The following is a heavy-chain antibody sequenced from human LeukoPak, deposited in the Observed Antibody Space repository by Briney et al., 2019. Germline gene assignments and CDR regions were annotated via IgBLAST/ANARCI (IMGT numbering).Heavy chain of an antibody. CDR2: ISSSSSCI. J-gene: IGHJ6*04. Sequence: GGSLRLSCAASGFTFSSYSMNWVRQAPGKGLEWVSSISSSSSCIYYADSVKGRFTISRDNAKNSLYLQMNSLRAEDTAVYYCARDRVLLWFGELFSLDSLDVWGKGTTVTISS. V-gene: IGHV3-21*01. CDR1: GFTFSSYS. CDR3: ARDRVLLWFGELFSLDSLDV. D-gene: IGHD3-10*01.